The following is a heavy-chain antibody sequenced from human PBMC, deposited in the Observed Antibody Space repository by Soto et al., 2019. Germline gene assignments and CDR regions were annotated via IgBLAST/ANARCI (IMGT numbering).Heavy chain of an antibody. Sequence: SETLSLTCTVSGGSISSGDYYWSWIRQPPGKGLEWIGYIYYSGSTYYNPSLKSRVTISVDTSKNQFSLKLSSVTAADTAVYYCASLSLYDFWSGMDVWGQGTTVTVSS. CDR1: GGSISSGDYY. CDR2: IYYSGST. J-gene: IGHJ6*02. D-gene: IGHD3-3*01. CDR3: ASLSLYDFWSGMDV. V-gene: IGHV4-30-4*01.